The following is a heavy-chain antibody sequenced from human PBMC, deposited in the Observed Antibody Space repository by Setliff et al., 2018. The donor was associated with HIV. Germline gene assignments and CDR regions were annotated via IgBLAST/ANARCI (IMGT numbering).Heavy chain of an antibody. CDR3: VRERRRSPLSYGLDV. V-gene: IGHV4-31*03. CDR1: GGSISSGGYY. Sequence: SETLSLTCTVSGGSISSGGYYWNWIRQYPVEGLEWIGHIYYNGRTLFNPALGTRLNMSVDTSGNQFSPHLNSVTAADTAVYYCVRERRRSPLSYGLDVWGQGTTVTVSS. CDR2: IYYNGRT. J-gene: IGHJ6*02.